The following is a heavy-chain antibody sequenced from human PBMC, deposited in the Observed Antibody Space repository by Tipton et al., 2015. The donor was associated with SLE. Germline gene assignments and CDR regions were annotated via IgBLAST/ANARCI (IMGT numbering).Heavy chain of an antibody. CDR3: ARAVTLDAFDI. Sequence: TLSLTCAVYGGSFSGYYWSWIRQPPGKGLEWIGEINHSGSTNYNPSLKSRVTISVDTSKNQFSLKLSSVTAADTAVYYCARAVTLDAFDIWGQGTMVTVSS. V-gene: IGHV4-34*01. D-gene: IGHD4-17*01. CDR2: INHSGST. CDR1: GGSFSGYY. J-gene: IGHJ3*02.